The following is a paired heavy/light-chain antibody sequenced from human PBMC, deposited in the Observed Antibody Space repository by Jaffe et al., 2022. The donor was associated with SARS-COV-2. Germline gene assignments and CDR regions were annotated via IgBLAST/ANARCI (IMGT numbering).Light chain of an antibody. Sequence: QSALTQPRSVSGSPGQSVTISCTGTSSDVGGYNYVSWYQQHPGKAPKLMIYDVSKRPSGVPDRFSGSKSGNTASLTISGLQAEDEADYYCCSYAGSYSWVFGGGTKLTVL. J-gene: IGLJ3*02. CDR2: DVS. CDR3: CSYAGSYSWV. V-gene: IGLV2-11*01. CDR1: SSDVGGYNY.
Heavy chain of an antibody. V-gene: IGHV3-33*01. CDR2: IWYDGSNK. D-gene: IGHD3-3*01. CDR1: GFTFSSYG. CDR3: AREEPGYYDFWSGYPSGMDV. Sequence: QVQLVESGGGVVQPGRSLRLSCAASGFTFSSYGMHWVRQAPGKGLEWVAVIWYDGSNKYYADSVKGRFTISRDNSKNTLYLQMNSLRAEDTAVYYCAREEPGYYDFWSGYPSGMDVWGQGTTVTVSS. J-gene: IGHJ6*02.